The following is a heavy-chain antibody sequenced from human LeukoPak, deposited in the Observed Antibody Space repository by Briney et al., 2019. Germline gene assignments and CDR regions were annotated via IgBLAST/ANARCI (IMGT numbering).Heavy chain of an antibody. Sequence: SEALSLTCTVSGGSISSYYWSWIRQPPGKGLEWIGYIYYSGGTNYNPSLKSRVTISVDTSKNQFSLKLSSVTAADTAVYYCARVTMVRGVILYGYYFDYWGQGTLVTVSS. CDR2: IYYSGGT. D-gene: IGHD3-10*01. V-gene: IGHV4-59*12. CDR1: GGSISSYY. J-gene: IGHJ4*02. CDR3: ARVTMVRGVILYGYYFDY.